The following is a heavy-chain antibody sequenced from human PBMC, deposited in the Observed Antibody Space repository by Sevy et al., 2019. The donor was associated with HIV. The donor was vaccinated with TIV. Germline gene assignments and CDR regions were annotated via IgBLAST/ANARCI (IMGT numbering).Heavy chain of an antibody. D-gene: IGHD4-17*01. J-gene: IGHJ4*02. CDR1: GFTFTTYT. CDR2: ISSSSSSI. V-gene: IGHV3-48*01. CDR3: ARDEQTYGDYDYFDY. Sequence: GGSLRLSCTASGFTFTTYTMNWVRQAPGKGLEWVAYISSSSSSIFYAGSVKGRFTISRDNAKNSLYLQMNDLRAEDTAVYYCARDEQTYGDYDYFDYWCQGTLVTVSS.